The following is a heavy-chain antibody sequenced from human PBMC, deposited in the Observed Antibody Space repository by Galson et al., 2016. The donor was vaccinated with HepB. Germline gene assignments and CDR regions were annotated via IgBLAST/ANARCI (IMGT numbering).Heavy chain of an antibody. Sequence: SETLSLTCVVSGGSIYSNKWWTWVRQPPGKGLEWIGENYLDRTTTYNPSFKSRVTIPVDKSKTAFSLKLSSVTAADTAVYYCAREWNQLAYYYYGMDVWGQGTTVTVSS. CDR1: GGSIYSNKW. CDR3: AREWNQLAYYYYGMDV. D-gene: IGHD6-13*01. CDR2: NYLDRTT. V-gene: IGHV4-4*02. J-gene: IGHJ6*02.